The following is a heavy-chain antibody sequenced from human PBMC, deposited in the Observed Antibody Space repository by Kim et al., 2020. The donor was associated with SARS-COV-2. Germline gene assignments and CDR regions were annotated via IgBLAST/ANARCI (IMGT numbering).Heavy chain of an antibody. CDR1: GGSISSYY. CDR2: IYYSGST. J-gene: IGHJ3*02. Sequence: SETLSLTCTVSGGSISSYYWSWIRQPPGKGLEWIGYIYYSGSTNYNPSLKSRVTISVDTSKNQFSLKLSSVTAADTAVYYCARLSNHGAFDIWGQGTMVT. CDR3: ARLSNHGAFDI. V-gene: IGHV4-59*08. D-gene: IGHD3-16*02.